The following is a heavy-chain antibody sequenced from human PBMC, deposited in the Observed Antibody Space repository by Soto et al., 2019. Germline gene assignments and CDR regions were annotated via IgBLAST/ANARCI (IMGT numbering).Heavy chain of an antibody. Sequence: QEQMVQSGGGVVQPGRSLRLSCAASPFTFRSYSMHWVRQAPGKGLEWVTSISYDGSKASYADSVKGRFAVYRDNSKNTLYLQMNSPRPEDTAVYYCARYCNGGACYSASLDYWGQGTQVTVSS. V-gene: IGHV3-30*09. CDR3: ARYCNGGACYSASLDY. J-gene: IGHJ4*02. CDR2: ISYDGSKA. D-gene: IGHD2-15*01. CDR1: PFTFRSYS.